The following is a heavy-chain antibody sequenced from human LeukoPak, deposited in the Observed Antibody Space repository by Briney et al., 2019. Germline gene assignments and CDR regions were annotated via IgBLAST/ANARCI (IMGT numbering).Heavy chain of an antibody. J-gene: IGHJ4*02. CDR1: GGSISSGSYY. V-gene: IGHV4-61*02. CDR2: IYTSGST. Sequence: PSETLSLTCTVSGGSISSGSYYWSWIRQPAGKGLEWIGRIYTSGSTNYNPSLKSRVTISLDTSKNQFSLRLSSVTAADTAVYYCARRSSWGNYDSSGYYYRGDFDYWGQGTLVTVSS. CDR3: ARRSSWGNYDSSGYYYRGDFDY. D-gene: IGHD3-22*01.